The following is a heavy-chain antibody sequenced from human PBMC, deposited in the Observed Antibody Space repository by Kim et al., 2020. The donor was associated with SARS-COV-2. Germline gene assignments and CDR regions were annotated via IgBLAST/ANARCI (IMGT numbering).Heavy chain of an antibody. J-gene: IGHJ4*02. CDR2: ISYDGSNK. CDR3: ARDRIRYCSGGSCYAYFDY. CDR1: GFTFSSYA. V-gene: IGHV3-30*04. D-gene: IGHD2-15*01. Sequence: GGSLRLSCAASGFTFSSYAMHWVRQAPGKGLEWVAVISYDGSNKYYADSVKGRFTISRDNSKNTLYLQMNSLRAEDTAVYYCARDRIRYCSGGSCYAYFDYWGQGTLVTVSS.